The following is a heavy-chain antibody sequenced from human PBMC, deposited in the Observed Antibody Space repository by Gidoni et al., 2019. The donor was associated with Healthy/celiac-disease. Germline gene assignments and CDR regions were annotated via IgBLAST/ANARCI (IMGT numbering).Heavy chain of an antibody. J-gene: IGHJ1*01. V-gene: IGHV3-33*01. CDR2: IWYDGSNK. Sequence: QVQLVESGGGVVQPGRSLSLSCAAPGFTFSSYGMDWVRQAPGKGLEWVAVIWYDGSNKYYADSGKGRFTISRDNSKNTLYLKMNSLRAEDTAVYYCARDYYYDSSGYPRGFQHWGQGTLVTVSS. CDR3: ARDYYYDSSGYPRGFQH. D-gene: IGHD3-22*01. CDR1: GFTFSSYG.